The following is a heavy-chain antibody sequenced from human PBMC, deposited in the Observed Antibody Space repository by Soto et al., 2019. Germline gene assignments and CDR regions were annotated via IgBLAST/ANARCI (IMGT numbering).Heavy chain of an antibody. Sequence: QVQLVQSGAEVKKPGASVKVSCKASGYTFTSYDMNWVRHATGQGLEWMGWMNPNSGNTGYAQKFQGRITMTRNTSISTAYMELSSLRSEDTAVYYCARGPELRGWRDYYYRMDVWRQGTTVTVCS. D-gene: IGHD2-15*01. CDR1: GYTFTSYD. V-gene: IGHV1-8*01. CDR2: MNPNSGNT. J-gene: IGHJ6*02. CDR3: ARGPELRGWRDYYYRMDV.